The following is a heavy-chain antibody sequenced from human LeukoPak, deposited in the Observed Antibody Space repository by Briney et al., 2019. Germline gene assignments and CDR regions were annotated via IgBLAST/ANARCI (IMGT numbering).Heavy chain of an antibody. J-gene: IGHJ4*02. V-gene: IGHV3-30-3*01. CDR1: GFTFSSYA. Sequence: PGGSLRLSCAASGFTFSSYAMHWVRQAPGKGLEWVAVISYDGSNKYYADSMKGRFTISRDNSKNTLYLQMNSLRAEDTAVYYCARDTSYHFDYWGQGTLVTVSS. CDR2: ISYDGSNK. CDR3: ARDTSYHFDY.